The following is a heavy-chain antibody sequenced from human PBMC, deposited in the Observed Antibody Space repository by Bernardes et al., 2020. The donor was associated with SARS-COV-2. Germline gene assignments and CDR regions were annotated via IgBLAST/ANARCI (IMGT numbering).Heavy chain of an antibody. V-gene: IGHV6-1*01. CDR1: GDSVSSNSAA. CDR2: TYYNSRWFN. CDR3: ARGSSDGFNYGDFDY. Sequence: QTLSLTCAIFGDSVSSNSAAWNWIRQSPSRGLEWLGRTYYNSRWFNDYAVSVKSRITINPDTSKNQISLQVSSVTPEDTALYYCARGSSDGFNYGDFDYWGQGILVTVSS. J-gene: IGHJ4*02. D-gene: IGHD5-12*01.